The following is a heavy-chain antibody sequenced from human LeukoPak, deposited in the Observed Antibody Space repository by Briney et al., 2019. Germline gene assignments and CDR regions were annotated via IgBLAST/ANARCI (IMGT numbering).Heavy chain of an antibody. D-gene: IGHD6-13*01. CDR3: SSLEVSSSWRY. CDR1: GDSISSGSYY. J-gene: IGHJ4*02. V-gene: IGHV4-61*02. Sequence: PSETLSLTCSVSGDSISSGSYYWSWIRQPAGKGLEWIERIYTSGSTNYIPSLKSRLTISVDTSKNQFSLRLSSVTAADTAVYYCSSLEVSSSWRYWGQGTLVTVSS. CDR2: IYTSGST.